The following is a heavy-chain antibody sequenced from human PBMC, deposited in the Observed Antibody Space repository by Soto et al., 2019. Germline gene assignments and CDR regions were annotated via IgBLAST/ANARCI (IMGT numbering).Heavy chain of an antibody. J-gene: IGHJ4*02. D-gene: IGHD5-12*01. CDR1: GYTFTGYY. CDR2: INPNSGGT. Sequence: ASVKVSCKASGYTFTGYYIHWVRQAPGQGLEWMGWINPNSGGTDYAQKFQGWVTMTGDTSISTVHMELSRLKSGDTAVYYCAVMTYSGFYYYFEYWGQGTLVTVSS. V-gene: IGHV1-2*04. CDR3: AVMTYSGFYYYFEY.